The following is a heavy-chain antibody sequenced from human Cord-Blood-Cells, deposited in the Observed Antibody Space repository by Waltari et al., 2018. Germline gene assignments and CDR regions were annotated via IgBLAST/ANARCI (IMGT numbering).Heavy chain of an antibody. D-gene: IGHD6-13*01. Sequence: QLHLQESGSGLVKPSQTLSLTRAVSGGAISSGVYSCSLIRQPPGKGLEWSGYIYHSGSTYYNPSLKSRVNISVDRSKNQFSLKLSSVTAADTAVYYCASQYSSSWYYFDYWGQGTLVTVSS. V-gene: IGHV4-30-2*01. CDR3: ASQYSSSWYYFDY. J-gene: IGHJ4*02. CDR2: IYHSGST. CDR1: GGAISSGVYS.